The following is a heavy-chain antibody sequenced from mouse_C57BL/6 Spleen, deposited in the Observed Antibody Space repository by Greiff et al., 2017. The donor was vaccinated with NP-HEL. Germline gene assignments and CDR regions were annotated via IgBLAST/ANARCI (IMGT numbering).Heavy chain of an antibody. V-gene: IGHV1-19*01. Sequence: VQLQQSGPVLVKPGASVKMSCKASGYTFTDYYMNWVKQSHGKSLEWIGVINPYNGGTSYNQKFKGKATLTVDKSSSTAYMELNSLTSEDSAVYYCAGMVTGDAMDYWGQGTSVTVSS. D-gene: IGHD2-2*01. J-gene: IGHJ4*01. CDR3: AGMVTGDAMDY. CDR2: INPYNGGT. CDR1: GYTFTDYY.